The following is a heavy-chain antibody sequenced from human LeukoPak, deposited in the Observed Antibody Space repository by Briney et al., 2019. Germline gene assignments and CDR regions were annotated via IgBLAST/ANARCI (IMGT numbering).Heavy chain of an antibody. CDR2: MNPNSGNT. CDR3: ASNAFDY. CDR1: GYTFISYD. Sequence: ASVKVPCKASGYTFISYDINWVRQATGQGLEWMGWMNPNSGNTGYAQKFQGRVTITRNTSISTAYMELSSLRFEDTAMYYCASNAFDYWGQGTLVTVSS. V-gene: IGHV1-8*03. J-gene: IGHJ4*02.